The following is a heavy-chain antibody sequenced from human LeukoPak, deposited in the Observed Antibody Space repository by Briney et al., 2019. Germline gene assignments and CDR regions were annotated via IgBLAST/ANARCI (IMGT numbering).Heavy chain of an antibody. CDR2: IDYDGGSG. V-gene: IGHV3-23*01. Sequence: GGSLRLSCAASGFTFSSHPMSWVRQAPGKGLEWVSSIDYDGGSGHYADSVKGRFTISRDNSNNTLFLHLNSLRGEDTAVYYCTRNSGWYGLSWGQGTLVTVSS. J-gene: IGHJ1*01. D-gene: IGHD6-19*01. CDR1: GFTFSSHP. CDR3: TRNSGWYGLS.